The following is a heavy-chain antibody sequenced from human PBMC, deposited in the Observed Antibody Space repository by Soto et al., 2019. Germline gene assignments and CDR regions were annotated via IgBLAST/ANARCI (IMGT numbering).Heavy chain of an antibody. J-gene: IGHJ4*02. Sequence: GSLRLSGAASGCTFSDYYMSWIRQAPGKGLEWVSYISSSGSTIYYADSVKGRFTISRDNAKNSLYLQMNSLRAEDTAVYYCARDGAFAYYYDSSGYYGYDYWGQGTLVTVSS. CDR2: ISSSGSTI. V-gene: IGHV3-11*01. CDR3: ARDGAFAYYYDSSGYYGYDY. D-gene: IGHD3-22*01. CDR1: GCTFSDYY.